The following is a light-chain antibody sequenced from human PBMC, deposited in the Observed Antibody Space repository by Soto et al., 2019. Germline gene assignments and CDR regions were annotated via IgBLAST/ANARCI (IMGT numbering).Light chain of an antibody. CDR2: GAS. J-gene: IGKJ1*01. Sequence: IALTQSPGTLSLSPGQRPTLSSRSSQSLSSSYLAWYQQKPGQAPRLLIYGASTRATGIPARFSGSGSGTEFTLTISSLQSEDFAIYYCQQYNNWPRTFGQGTKVDNK. CDR3: QQYNNWPRT. V-gene: IGKV3-15*01. CDR1: QSLSSSY.